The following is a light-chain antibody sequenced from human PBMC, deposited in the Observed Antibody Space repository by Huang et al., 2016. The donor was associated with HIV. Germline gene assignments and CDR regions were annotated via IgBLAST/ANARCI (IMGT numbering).Light chain of an antibody. V-gene: IGKV1-NL1*01. CDR2: AAS. Sequence: DIQMTQSPSSLSASVGDRVTITCRASQDISNSLAWFQQKPGKAPKLLLYAASRLESGVPSRFSGSGSGMDYTLTSSSLQPEDFATYNCQQYYSTPLTFGGGTKVEIK. CDR1: QDISNS. J-gene: IGKJ4*01. CDR3: QQYYSTPLT.